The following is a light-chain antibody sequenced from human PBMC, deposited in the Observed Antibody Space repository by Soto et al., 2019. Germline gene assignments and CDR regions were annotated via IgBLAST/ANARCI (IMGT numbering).Light chain of an antibody. V-gene: IGKV3-15*01. CDR3: QHYNSYSEA. CDR2: GVS. CDR1: QSVAGN. J-gene: IGKJ1*01. Sequence: EIVMTQSPATLSVSPGETATLSCRASQSVAGNLAWYQQKPGQPPRLLIYGVSTRATGVPARFSGSGSETDFSLTISSLQIEDFATYYCQHYNSYSEAFGQGTKVDI.